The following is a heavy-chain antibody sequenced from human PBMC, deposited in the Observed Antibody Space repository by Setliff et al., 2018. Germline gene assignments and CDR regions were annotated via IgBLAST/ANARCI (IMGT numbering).Heavy chain of an antibody. CDR3: ARDRRCSGTSCWTDDAFYI. D-gene: IGHD2-2*01. Sequence: GASVKVSCKASGYTFTSYAMNWVRQAPGQGLEWMGWINTNTGNPTYAQGFTGRFVFSLDTSVSTAYLQISSLKAEDTAVYYCARDRRCSGTSCWTDDAFYIWGQGTMVTVSS. CDR1: GYTFTSYA. J-gene: IGHJ3*02. CDR2: INTNTGNP. V-gene: IGHV7-4-1*02.